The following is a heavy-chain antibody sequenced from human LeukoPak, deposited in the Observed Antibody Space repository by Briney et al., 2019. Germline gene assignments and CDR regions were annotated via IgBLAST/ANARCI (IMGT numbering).Heavy chain of an antibody. Sequence: KPGGSLRLSCAASGFTFSSYSMNWVRQAPGKGLEWVSSISGSSSYIYYADSVEARFTISRDNSKNTLFLQMNSLRAEDTALYYCAKGRWPNSRGYWYFDLWGRGTLVTVSS. CDR2: ISGSSSYI. CDR3: AKGRWPNSRGYWYFDL. V-gene: IGHV3-21*04. D-gene: IGHD3-22*01. J-gene: IGHJ2*01. CDR1: GFTFSSYS.